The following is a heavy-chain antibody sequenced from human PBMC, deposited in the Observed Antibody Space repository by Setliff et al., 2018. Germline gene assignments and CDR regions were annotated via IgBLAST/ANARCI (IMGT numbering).Heavy chain of an antibody. CDR3: ATSGFCSAGSCYSFDD. CDR1: VTRGSFSGYY. V-gene: IGHV4-34*01. Sequence: SETLSLTCGVFVTRGSFSGYYWSWIRQPPGKGLEWIGEISPGGSTIYNPSLRSRVTMSVDTSKSRFSLNLTSVTAADTAVYYCATSGFCSAGSCYSFDDWGQGALVTVSS. D-gene: IGHD2-15*01. CDR2: ISPGGST. J-gene: IGHJ4*02.